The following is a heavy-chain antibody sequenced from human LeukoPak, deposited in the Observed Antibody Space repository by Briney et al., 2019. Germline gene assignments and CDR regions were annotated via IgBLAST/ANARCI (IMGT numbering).Heavy chain of an antibody. CDR1: GGSFSGYY. Sequence: PSETLSLTCAVYGGSFSGYYWSWIRQPPGKGLEWIGEINHSGSTNYNPSLKSRVTISVDTSKNQFSLKLSSVSAADTAVYFCATLVYSSSWYVYFDFWGQGTLVTVSS. CDR2: INHSGST. CDR3: ATLVYSSSWYVYFDF. J-gene: IGHJ4*02. D-gene: IGHD6-13*01. V-gene: IGHV4-34*01.